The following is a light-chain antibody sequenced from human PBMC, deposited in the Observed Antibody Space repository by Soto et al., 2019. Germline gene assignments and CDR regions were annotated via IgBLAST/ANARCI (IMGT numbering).Light chain of an antibody. V-gene: IGKV3-20*01. CDR2: GAF. Sequence: EIVLTQSPGTLSLSPGERATLSCRASRSFSSVYLAWYQQKPGQPPRLLIYGAFNSATGLPDRFSGSGSGSVFTLTFSSLEPEDFAVYYCHCQDYGGSSVYTFGQGTKLEIK. CDR1: RSFSSVY. CDR3: HCQDYGGSSVYT. J-gene: IGKJ2*01.